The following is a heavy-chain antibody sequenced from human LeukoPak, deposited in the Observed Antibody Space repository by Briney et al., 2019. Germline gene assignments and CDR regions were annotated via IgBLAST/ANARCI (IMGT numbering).Heavy chain of an antibody. V-gene: IGHV3-23*01. CDR3: ATGDGYNSRLDY. CDR2: ISGSGGST. CDR1: GFTFSSYA. J-gene: IGHJ4*02. Sequence: GASLRLSCAASGFTFSSYAMSWVRQAPGKGLEWVSTISGSGGSTYYADYVKGRFPISRDNSKNTLYLQMNSLRAEDTAVYYCATGDGYNSRLDYWGQGTLVTVSS. D-gene: IGHD5-24*01.